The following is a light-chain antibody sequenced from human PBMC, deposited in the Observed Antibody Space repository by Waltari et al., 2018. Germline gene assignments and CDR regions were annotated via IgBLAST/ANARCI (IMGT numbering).Light chain of an antibody. Sequence: QSVLTQPASVSGSPGQSITISCTGTSSEVGIYTVVSWYQQHPGKAPKLIIFNVSNRPSGVSNRFSGSKSGNTASLTISGLQAEDEADFYCSSFSSGSTPVVFGGGTMLTVL. CDR2: NVS. CDR1: SSEVGIYTV. V-gene: IGLV2-14*03. CDR3: SSFSSGSTPVV. J-gene: IGLJ2*01.